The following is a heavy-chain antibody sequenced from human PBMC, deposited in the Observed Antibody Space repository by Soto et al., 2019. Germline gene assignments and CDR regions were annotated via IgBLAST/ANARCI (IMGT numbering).Heavy chain of an antibody. CDR2: INHSGST. D-gene: IGHD3-10*01. V-gene: IGHV4-34*01. Sequence: SETLSLTCAVYGGSFSGYYWSWIRQPPGKGLEWIGEINHSGSTNYNPSLKSRVTISVDTSKNQFSLKLSSVTAADTAVYYCARGYGSGSYSSMDVWGKGTTVTVSS. CDR3: ARGYGSGSYSSMDV. CDR1: GGSFSGYY. J-gene: IGHJ6*03.